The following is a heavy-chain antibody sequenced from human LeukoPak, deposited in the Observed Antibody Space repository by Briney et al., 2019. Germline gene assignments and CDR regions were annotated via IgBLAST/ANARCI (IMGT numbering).Heavy chain of an antibody. V-gene: IGHV3-48*04. CDR1: GFTFSTYS. D-gene: IGHD5-24*01. CDR2: ITSSSSTM. J-gene: IGHJ4*02. Sequence: PGESLRLSCAASGFTFSTYSMNWVRQAPGKGLEWVSYITSSSSTMFYADSVKGRFTISRDNAKNSLYLQMNSLRAEDTAVYYCAADGYSSPFDHWGQGTLVTVSS. CDR3: AADGYSSPFDH.